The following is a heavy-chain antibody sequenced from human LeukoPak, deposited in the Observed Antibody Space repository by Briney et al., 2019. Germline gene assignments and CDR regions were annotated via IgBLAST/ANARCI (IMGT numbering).Heavy chain of an antibody. CDR2: INHSGST. D-gene: IGHD2-21*01. CDR1: GESFSGYY. J-gene: IGHJ3*02. V-gene: IGHV4-34*01. Sequence: SETLSLTCAVYGESFSGYYWSWIRQFPGKGLEWIGEINHSGSTNYNPSLKSRVTISVDTSNNQFSLRLSSVTAADTAVYYCVRERTMVGGADIWGQGTKVTVSS. CDR3: VRERTMVGGADI.